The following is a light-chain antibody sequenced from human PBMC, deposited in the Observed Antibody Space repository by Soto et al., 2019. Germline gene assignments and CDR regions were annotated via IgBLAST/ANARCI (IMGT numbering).Light chain of an antibody. CDR2: GAS. Sequence: VMSHSPTTLNGTPVIRTTLSPRASQSVSSNLAWYQQKPGQAPRLLIYGASTRATGIPARFSGSGSGTEFTLTISSLQSEDFAVYYCQQYNNWPQTFGQGTKVDIK. CDR1: QSVSSN. V-gene: IGKV3-15*01. CDR3: QQYNNWPQT. J-gene: IGKJ1*01.